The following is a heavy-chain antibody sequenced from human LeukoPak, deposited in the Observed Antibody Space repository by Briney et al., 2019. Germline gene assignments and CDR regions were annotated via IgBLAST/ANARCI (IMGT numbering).Heavy chain of an antibody. J-gene: IGHJ4*02. CDR2: ITHTGTRT. D-gene: IGHD6-19*01. CDR3: ASSRRGYDTGWNYFYY. V-gene: IGHV3-23*01. Sequence: GGSLRLSCTTSGFTFNFHAMTWVRQAPGKGLEWVATITHTGTRTYHADSVKGRFTISRDNSSGTLFLQMSSLRADDTAVYYCASSRRGYDTGWNYFYYWGQGTLVTVSS. CDR1: GFTFNFHA.